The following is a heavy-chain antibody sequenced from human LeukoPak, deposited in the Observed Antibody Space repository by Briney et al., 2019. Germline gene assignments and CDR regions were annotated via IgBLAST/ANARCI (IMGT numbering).Heavy chain of an antibody. CDR3: AREEPDCSSTSCYTFLDY. J-gene: IGHJ4*02. Sequence: TGGSLRLSCAASGFTFDDYGMSWVRQAPGKGLEWVSGINWNGGSTGYADSVKGRFTISRDNAKNSLYLQMNSLRAEDTALYHCAREEPDCSSTSCYTFLDYWGQGTLVTVSS. CDR2: INWNGGST. V-gene: IGHV3-20*01. CDR1: GFTFDDYG. D-gene: IGHD2-2*02.